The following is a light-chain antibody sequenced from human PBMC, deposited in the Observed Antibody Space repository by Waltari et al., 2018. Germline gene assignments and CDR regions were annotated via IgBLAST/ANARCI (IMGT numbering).Light chain of an antibody. V-gene: IGLV6-57*03. CDR1: RGSVAGTS. Sequence: NFMLTQSHSVSESPGKTITISCTRTRGSVAGTSMPWYQQRPGSAPTPVIYENNQIPTGVPDRFSGSIDRSSNSASLTISGLKTEDEADYYCQSYDNNIWLFGGGTKLTVL. CDR2: ENN. CDR3: QSYDNNIWL. J-gene: IGLJ3*02.